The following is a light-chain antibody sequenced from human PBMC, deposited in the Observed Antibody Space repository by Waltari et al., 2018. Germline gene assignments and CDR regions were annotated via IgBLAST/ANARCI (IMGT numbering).Light chain of an antibody. CDR3: QQYSKWPPFT. CDR1: QSATNY. V-gene: IGKV3-15*01. Sequence: RASQSATNYLAWYQQKPGQAPRLLIFGASTRATCVPARFSGSGSGTEFTLTISSLQSEDSGVYYCQQYSKWPPFTFGQGTNLEIK. J-gene: IGKJ2*01. CDR2: GAS.